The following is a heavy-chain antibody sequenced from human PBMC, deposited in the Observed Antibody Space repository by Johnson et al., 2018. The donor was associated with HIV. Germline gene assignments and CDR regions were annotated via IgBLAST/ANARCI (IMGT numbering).Heavy chain of an antibody. J-gene: IGHJ3*02. Sequence: QVQLVESGGGVVQPGGSLRLSCAASGFTFSSYGMHWVRQAPGKGLEWVAFIRYDGSNKYYADSVKGRFTISRDNSKNTLYLQRNSLRAEDTAVYYCAKGHSSSWSRGAFDIWGQGTMVTVSS. V-gene: IGHV3-30*02. D-gene: IGHD6-13*01. CDR3: AKGHSSSWSRGAFDI. CDR2: IRYDGSNK. CDR1: GFTFSSYG.